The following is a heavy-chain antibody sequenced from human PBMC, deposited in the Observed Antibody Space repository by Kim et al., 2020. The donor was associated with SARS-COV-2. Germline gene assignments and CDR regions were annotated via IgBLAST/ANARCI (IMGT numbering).Heavy chain of an antibody. CDR2: ISGDGGST. CDR1: GFTFDDYA. V-gene: IGHV3-43*02. Sequence: GGSLRLSCAASGFTFDDYAMHWVRQAPGKGLEWVSLISGDGGSTYYADSVKGRFTISRDNSKNSLYLQMNSLRTEDTALYYCAKDRERITGTYYFDYWGQGTLVTVSS. D-gene: IGHD1-20*01. J-gene: IGHJ4*02. CDR3: AKDRERITGTYYFDY.